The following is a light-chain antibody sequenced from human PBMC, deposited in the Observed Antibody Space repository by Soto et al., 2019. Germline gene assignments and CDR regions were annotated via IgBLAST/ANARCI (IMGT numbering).Light chain of an antibody. Sequence: ELTQSPGSLSLSPGQTATLSCRASQSLGNNYLAWVQQRPGQAPRLLSYGATHWASGISERFGGSGSGSEFALTISGLEPEDSAVYYCQYYGASSTFGRGTKVEI. CDR1: QSLGNNY. V-gene: IGKV3-20*01. CDR2: GAT. CDR3: QYYGASST. J-gene: IGKJ4*02.